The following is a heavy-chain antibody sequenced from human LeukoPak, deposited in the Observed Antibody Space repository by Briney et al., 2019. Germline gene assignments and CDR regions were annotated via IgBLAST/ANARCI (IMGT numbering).Heavy chain of an antibody. CDR3: AGASYDSSGVH. CDR1: GGSISSYH. D-gene: IGHD3-22*01. J-gene: IGHJ4*02. Sequence: SETLSLTCTVSGGSISSYHWSWIRQPPGKGLEWIGYIYYSGSTNYNPSLRSRVTISVDTSKNQFSLKLSSVTAADTAVYYCAGASYDSSGVHWGQGTLVTVSS. CDR2: IYYSGST. V-gene: IGHV4-59*01.